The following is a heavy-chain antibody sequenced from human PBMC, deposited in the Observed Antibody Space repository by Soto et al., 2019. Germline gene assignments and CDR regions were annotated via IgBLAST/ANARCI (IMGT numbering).Heavy chain of an antibody. CDR3: AHRPFNSAWHDAYDI. J-gene: IGHJ3*02. CDR2: IYWDDDK. Sequence: QITLKESGPTLVKPTETLTLTCTFSGFSLSARGEGVGWIRQPPGKALEWLAIIYWDDDKRYSPSLRTTFTIPKDTSKNQVVLTMTNMDPVDTATYFCAHRPFNSAWHDAYDIWGPGTMVTVSS. D-gene: IGHD5-18*01. V-gene: IGHV2-5*02. CDR1: GFSLSARGEG.